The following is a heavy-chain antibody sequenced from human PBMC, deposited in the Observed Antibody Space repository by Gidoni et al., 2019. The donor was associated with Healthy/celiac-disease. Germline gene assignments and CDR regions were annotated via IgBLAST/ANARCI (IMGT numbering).Heavy chain of an antibody. CDR1: GGSISSSSYY. Sequence: QLQLQESGPGLGKPSETLSFTCTVSGGSISSSSYYWGWVRQPPGKGLEWIGSIYYSGSTYYNPSLKSRVTISVDTSKNQFSLKLSSVTAADTAVYYCASHFYDSSGYYFVYWGQGTLVTVSS. V-gene: IGHV4-39*01. CDR3: ASHFYDSSGYYFVY. D-gene: IGHD3-22*01. J-gene: IGHJ4*02. CDR2: IYYSGST.